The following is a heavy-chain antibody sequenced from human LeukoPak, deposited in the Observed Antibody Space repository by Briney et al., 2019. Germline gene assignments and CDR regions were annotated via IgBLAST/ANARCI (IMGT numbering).Heavy chain of an antibody. Sequence: GESLKISCGGSGYTFTGYYMHWVRQAPGQGLEWMGWINPNSGGTNYAQKFQGRVTMTRDTSISTAYMELSRLRSDDTAVYYCARAPDCFHWGQGTLVTVSS. CDR2: INPNSGGT. CDR1: GYTFTGYY. J-gene: IGHJ4*02. CDR3: ARAPDCFH. D-gene: IGHD2-21*01. V-gene: IGHV1-2*02.